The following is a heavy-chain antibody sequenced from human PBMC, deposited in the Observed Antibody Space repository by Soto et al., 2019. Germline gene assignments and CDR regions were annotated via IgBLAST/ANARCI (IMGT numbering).Heavy chain of an antibody. CDR3: ARGLTSFSNPYYFDY. V-gene: IGHV5-51*01. J-gene: IGHJ4*02. D-gene: IGHD3-3*01. Sequence: GESLKISCKGSGYSFTNYWIGWVRQMPGKGLEWMGIIYPGDSDTRYSPSFQGQVTISADNSITTAYLQWSSLKASDTAIYYCARGLTSFSNPYYFDYWGQGTQVTAPQ. CDR1: GYSFTNYW. CDR2: IYPGDSDT.